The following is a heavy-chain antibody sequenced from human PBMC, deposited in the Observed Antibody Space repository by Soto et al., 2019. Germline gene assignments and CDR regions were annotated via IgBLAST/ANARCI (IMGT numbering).Heavy chain of an antibody. CDR3: ARGWRFDP. V-gene: IGHV4-34*01. Sequence: SETLSLTCAVRGGSFSGYQWNWVRQTPGKGLEWIGEINHSGTTNYNPSLKSRISMSVDTSKKEFSLKLTSVTAADTAVYYCARGWRFDPWGQGTLVTVSS. D-gene: IGHD3-3*01. J-gene: IGHJ5*02. CDR2: INHSGTT. CDR1: GGSFSGYQ.